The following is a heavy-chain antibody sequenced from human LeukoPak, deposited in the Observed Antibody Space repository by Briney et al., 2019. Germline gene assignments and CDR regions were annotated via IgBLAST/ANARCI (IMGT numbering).Heavy chain of an antibody. D-gene: IGHD2-15*01. CDR2: ISCDGSNK. CDR1: GFTFSSYA. J-gene: IGHJ6*02. V-gene: IGHV3-30*04. Sequence: GRSLRLSCAASGFTFSSYAMHWVRQAPGKGLEWVAVISCDGSNKYYADSVKGRFTISRDNSKNTLYLQMNSLRAEDTAVYYCARELDLRLVDITRYYYYYGMDVWGQGTTVTVSS. CDR3: ARELDLRLVDITRYYYYYGMDV.